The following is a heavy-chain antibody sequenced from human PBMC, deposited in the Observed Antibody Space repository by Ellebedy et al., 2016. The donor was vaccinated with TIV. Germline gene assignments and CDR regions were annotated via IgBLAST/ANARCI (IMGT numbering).Heavy chain of an antibody. CDR1: GFTFSTYA. CDR3: ARVAIELITVEEYHYYMDV. J-gene: IGHJ6*03. CDR2: INHAGST. V-gene: IGHV4-34*01. D-gene: IGHD4-11*01. Sequence: ESLKISCAASGFTFSTYAMGWVRQPPGKGLEWMGEINHAGSTNYNPSLKSRLTMSEDASKSQFSLKVCSLPAAVTAVYYCARVAIELITVEEYHYYMDVWGKGTTVTVSS.